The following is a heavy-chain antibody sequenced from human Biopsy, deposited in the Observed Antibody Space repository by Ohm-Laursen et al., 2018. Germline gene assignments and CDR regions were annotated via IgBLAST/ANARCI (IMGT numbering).Heavy chain of an antibody. CDR1: GGSISSDY. J-gene: IGHJ4*02. Sequence: TLSLTCTVSGGSISSDYWSWIRQPAGKGLEWIGYIYYSGTTDYSPSLKSRVTISIDKSKNQFFLKLSSVTAEDTAVYYCARDDAVTVIRGLYYWGQGALVTVSS. D-gene: IGHD2-21*02. CDR2: IYYSGTT. CDR3: ARDDAVTVIRGLYY. V-gene: IGHV4-59*01.